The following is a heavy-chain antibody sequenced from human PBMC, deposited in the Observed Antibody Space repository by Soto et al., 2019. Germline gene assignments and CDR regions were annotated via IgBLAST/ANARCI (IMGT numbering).Heavy chain of an antibody. CDR1: GYTFTTYS. Sequence: SVKVSCKASGYTFTTYSMHRVRQDPGQRLEWMGWIHAGNGNTEHSQKFQGRVTITRDTSASTAYLELGSLRSEDTAVYYCARAACSSTSCYNYYAYGMDVWGQGTAVTVSS. D-gene: IGHD2-2*01. CDR2: IHAGNGNT. J-gene: IGHJ6*02. CDR3: ARAACSSTSCYNYYAYGMDV. V-gene: IGHV1-3*01.